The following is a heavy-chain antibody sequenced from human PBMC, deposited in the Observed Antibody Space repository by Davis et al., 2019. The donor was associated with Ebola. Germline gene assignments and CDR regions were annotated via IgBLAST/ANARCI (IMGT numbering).Heavy chain of an antibody. D-gene: IGHD6-13*01. J-gene: IGHJ4*02. Sequence: PGGSLRLSCAASGFTFSNYWMSWVRQAPGKGLEWVANIKQDGSEKYYVDSVKGRFTISRDNSKNTLYLQMNSRRAEDTAVYYCARDSVFSSSWYDYWGQGTQVTVSS. V-gene: IGHV3-7*01. CDR1: GFTFSNYW. CDR2: IKQDGSEK. CDR3: ARDSVFSSSWYDY.